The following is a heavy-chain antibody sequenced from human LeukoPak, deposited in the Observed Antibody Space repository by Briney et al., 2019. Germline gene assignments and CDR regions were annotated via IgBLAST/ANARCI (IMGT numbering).Heavy chain of an antibody. CDR3: AKARSEVVVAANNY. CDR2: ISGSGGST. J-gene: IGHJ4*02. Sequence: GGSLRLSCAASGFTFSNYAMSWARQAPGKGLEWVSAISGSGGSTYYADSVMGRFTISRDNSKNTLYLQMNSLRAEDTAVYYCAKARSEVVVAANNYWGQGTLVTVSS. V-gene: IGHV3-23*01. CDR1: GFTFSNYA. D-gene: IGHD2-15*01.